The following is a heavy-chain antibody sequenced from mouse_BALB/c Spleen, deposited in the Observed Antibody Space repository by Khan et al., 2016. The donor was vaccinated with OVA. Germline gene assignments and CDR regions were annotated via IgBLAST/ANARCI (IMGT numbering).Heavy chain of an antibody. CDR1: GFSLTSYG. CDR2: IWCGGST. J-gene: IGHJ3*01. V-gene: IGHV2-2*02. Sequence: QVQLKESGPGLVQPSQSLSITCTVSGFSLTSYGVHWVRQSPGKGLEWLGVIWCGGSTDYNAAFISRLSISKDNSKSQVFFKMNSLQANDTAIYYCAANYDYDEGLAYGGQGTLVTVSA. CDR3: AANYDYDEGLAY. D-gene: IGHD2-4*01.